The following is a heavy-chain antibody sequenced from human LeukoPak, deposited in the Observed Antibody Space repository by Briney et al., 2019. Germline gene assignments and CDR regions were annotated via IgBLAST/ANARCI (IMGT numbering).Heavy chain of an antibody. CDR1: GFTFSSYA. Sequence: GGSLRLSCAASGFTFSSYAMSWVRQAPGKGLEWVANIKQDGSEKYYVDSVRGRFTISRDNAKNSLYLQMNSLRVEDTAVYYCARDSSDFRPFHYWGLGTLVTVPS. V-gene: IGHV3-7*01. D-gene: IGHD3-22*01. CDR3: ARDSSDFRPFHY. CDR2: IKQDGSEK. J-gene: IGHJ4*02.